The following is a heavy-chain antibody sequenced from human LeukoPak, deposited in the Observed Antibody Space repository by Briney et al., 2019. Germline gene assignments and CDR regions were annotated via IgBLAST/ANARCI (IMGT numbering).Heavy chain of an antibody. D-gene: IGHD1-26*01. V-gene: IGHV3-33*01. CDR2: IWYDGSNK. Sequence: GSLRLSCAASGFTFRNYGIHWVRQAPGKGLEWVTIIWYDGSNKYYVDSVTGRFAISRDNSANIVYLQMNSLRVEDTAVYYCARNNGNYIMDVWGQGTTVTVSS. CDR1: GFTFRNYG. J-gene: IGHJ6*02. CDR3: ARNNGNYIMDV.